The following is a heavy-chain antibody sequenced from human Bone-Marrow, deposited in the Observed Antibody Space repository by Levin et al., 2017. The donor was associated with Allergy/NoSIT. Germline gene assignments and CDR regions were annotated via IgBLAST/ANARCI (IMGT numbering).Heavy chain of an antibody. J-gene: IGHJ5*02. Sequence: ASVKVSCAASGFTFNTYWMTWVRQAPGKGLEWVANIKEDGSEKYYVDSVKGRFTISRDNAKNSLYLQMDSLRGEDTAVYYCARDSNWGPGKICDPWGQGTLVTVSS. D-gene: IGHD7-27*01. CDR3: ARDSNWGPGKICDP. CDR1: GFTFNTYW. V-gene: IGHV3-7*01. CDR2: IKEDGSEK.